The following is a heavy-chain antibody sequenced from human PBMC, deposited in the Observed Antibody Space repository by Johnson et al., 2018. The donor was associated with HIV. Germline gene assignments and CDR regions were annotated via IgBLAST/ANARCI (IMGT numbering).Heavy chain of an antibody. Sequence: QVQLVESGGGLIQPGGSLRLSCAASGFTFSSYGMHWVRQAPGKGLEWVAFIGFDGTKSYYADSVKGRFTISRDNSKNTLYLQMNSLRAEDTAVYYCARDSAYCGGDCHDAFDIWGQGTMVNVSS. CDR2: IGFDGTKS. V-gene: IGHV3-30*02. J-gene: IGHJ3*02. D-gene: IGHD2-21*02. CDR3: ARDSAYCGGDCHDAFDI. CDR1: GFTFSSYG.